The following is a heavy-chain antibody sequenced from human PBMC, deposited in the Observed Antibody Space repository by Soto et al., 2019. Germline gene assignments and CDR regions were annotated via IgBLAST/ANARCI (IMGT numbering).Heavy chain of an antibody. Sequence: EVQLVESGGGLIQPGGSLRLSCAASGFTVSSNYMSWVRQAPGKGLEWVSVIYSGGGTYYADSVKGRFTISRDNSKNTRYLQMNRLRAEDTAVYYCARDRVESGYPEYFQHWGQGTLVTVSS. D-gene: IGHD3-22*01. J-gene: IGHJ1*01. CDR1: GFTVSSNY. CDR2: IYSGGGT. V-gene: IGHV3-53*01. CDR3: ARDRVESGYPEYFQH.